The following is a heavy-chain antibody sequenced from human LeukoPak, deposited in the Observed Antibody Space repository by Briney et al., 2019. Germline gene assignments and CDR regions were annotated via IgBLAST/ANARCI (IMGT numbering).Heavy chain of an antibody. V-gene: IGHV4-4*02. Sequence: SGTLSLTCAVSGGSISSSNWWSWVRQPPGKGLEWIGEIYHTGGTNYNPSLKSRVTMSIDKSKNQFSLDLSSVTAADTAVYYCATYYDSSGYRFDYWGQGTLVTVSS. CDR2: IYHTGGT. J-gene: IGHJ4*02. CDR3: ATYYDSSGYRFDY. CDR1: GGSISSSNW. D-gene: IGHD3-22*01.